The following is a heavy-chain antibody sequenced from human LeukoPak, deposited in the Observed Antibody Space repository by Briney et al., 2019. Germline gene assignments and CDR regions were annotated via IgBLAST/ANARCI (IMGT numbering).Heavy chain of an antibody. CDR3: ARGGGYSHGYEVGDYYFDY. Sequence: SETLSLTCAVYGGSFSGYYWSWIRQPPGKGLEWIGEINHSGSTNYNPSLKSRVTISVDTSKNQFSLKLSSVTAADTAVYYCARGGGYSHGYEVGDYYFDYWGQGTLVTVSS. J-gene: IGHJ4*02. CDR1: GGSFSGYY. D-gene: IGHD5-18*01. CDR2: INHSGST. V-gene: IGHV4-34*01.